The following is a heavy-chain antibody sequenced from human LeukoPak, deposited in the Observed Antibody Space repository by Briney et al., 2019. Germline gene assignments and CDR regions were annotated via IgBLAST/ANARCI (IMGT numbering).Heavy chain of an antibody. Sequence: GESLKISCKGSGYTFHSYWIAWVRQMPGKGLEWMGIIYPGDSDTRYSPSFQGQVTISADKSIRTAYLQWSSLKASDTAMYYCARLAGGYCSSTSCYNWFDPWGQGTLVTVSS. CDR1: GYTFHSYW. D-gene: IGHD2-2*01. V-gene: IGHV5-51*01. CDR3: ARLAGGYCSSTSCYNWFDP. CDR2: IYPGDSDT. J-gene: IGHJ5*02.